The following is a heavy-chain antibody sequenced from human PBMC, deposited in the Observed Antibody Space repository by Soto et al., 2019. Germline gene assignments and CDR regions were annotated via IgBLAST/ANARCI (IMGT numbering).Heavy chain of an antibody. D-gene: IGHD6-13*01. CDR1: GFTFSSYW. CDR2: INSDGSST. Sequence: EVQLVESGGGLVQPGGSLRLSCAASGFTFSSYWMHWVRQAPGKGLVWVSRINSDGSSTSYADSVKGRFTISRDNAKNKLYLQMNSLRAEDTAVYYCARLSSSWYPYYFDYWGQGTLVTVSS. V-gene: IGHV3-74*01. J-gene: IGHJ4*02. CDR3: ARLSSSWYPYYFDY.